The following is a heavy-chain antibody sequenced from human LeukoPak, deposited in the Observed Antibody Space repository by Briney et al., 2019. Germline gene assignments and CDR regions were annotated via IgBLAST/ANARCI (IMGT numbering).Heavy chain of an antibody. CDR1: GFTFSYYS. Sequence: GGSLRLSCAASGFTFSYYSMNWVRQAPGQGLEWVSSISSSSSYIYYADSVKGRFTISGDNAKNSLYLQMNSLRAEDTAVYYCARNSSSWYYFDYWGQGTLVTVSS. J-gene: IGHJ4*02. D-gene: IGHD6-13*01. V-gene: IGHV3-21*01. CDR3: ARNSSSWYYFDY. CDR2: ISSSSSYI.